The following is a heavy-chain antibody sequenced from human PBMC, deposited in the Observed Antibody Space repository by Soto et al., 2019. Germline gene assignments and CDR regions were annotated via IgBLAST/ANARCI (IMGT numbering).Heavy chain of an antibody. V-gene: IGHV3-30*03. J-gene: IGHJ4*02. Sequence: QVQLVESGGGVVQPGRSLRLSCAASGFTFSSYGMHWVREAPGKGLEWVAVISYDGSNKYYADSVKGRFTISRDNSASTLYLQMNSLRPEDTALSYCVGGQYYFEYRGQGTLVTVS. D-gene: IGHD3-10*01. CDR1: GFTFSSYG. CDR2: ISYDGSNK. CDR3: VGGQYYFEY.